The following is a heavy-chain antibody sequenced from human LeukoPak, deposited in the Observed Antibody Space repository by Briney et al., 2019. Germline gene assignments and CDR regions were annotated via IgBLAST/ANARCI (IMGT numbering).Heavy chain of an antibody. CDR1: GFNFSRYV. CDR3: AKGYYGSGSYQYYYYGMDV. V-gene: IGHV3-23*01. Sequence: SGGSLRLSCAASGFNFSRYVMNWVRQAPGKGLEWVSAMSGSDGRTYYADSVKGRFTISRDNSKNTLSLQMNSLRAEDTAVYYCAKGYYGSGSYQYYYYGMDVWGQGTTVTVSS. D-gene: IGHD3-10*01. CDR2: MSGSDGRT. J-gene: IGHJ6*02.